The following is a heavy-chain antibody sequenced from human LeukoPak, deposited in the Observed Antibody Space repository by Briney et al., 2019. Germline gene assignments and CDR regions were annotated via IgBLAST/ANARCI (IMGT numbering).Heavy chain of an antibody. D-gene: IGHD6-19*01. CDR2: IYSGGST. CDR3: ARDYSSGWYYFDY. J-gene: IGHJ4*02. CDR1: GFTVSSNY. V-gene: IGHV3-66*01. Sequence: GGSLRLSCAASGFTVSSNYMSWVRQAPGKGLEWVSVIYSGGSTYYADSAKGRFTISRDNSKNTLYLQMNSLRAEDTAVYYCARDYSSGWYYFDYWGQGTLVTVSS.